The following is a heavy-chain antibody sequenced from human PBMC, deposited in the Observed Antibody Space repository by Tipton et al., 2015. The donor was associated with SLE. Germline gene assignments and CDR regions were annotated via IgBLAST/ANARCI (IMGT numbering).Heavy chain of an antibody. Sequence: LRLSCAASGITFSSYAMSWVRQPPGKGLEWIGHVHHSVSTNYNPSLRSRITISVDTSKNQFSLKMSSVTAADTAVYYCARGREWVENYGSGSYRTHQYLDLWGRGTLVTVSS. CDR2: VHHSVST. CDR3: ARGREWVENYGSGSYRTHQYLDL. J-gene: IGHJ2*01. D-gene: IGHD3-10*01. CDR1: GITFSSYA. V-gene: IGHV4-59*01.